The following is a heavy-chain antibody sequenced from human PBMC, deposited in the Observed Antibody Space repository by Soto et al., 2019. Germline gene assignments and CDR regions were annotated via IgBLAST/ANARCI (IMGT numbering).Heavy chain of an antibody. CDR2: INPNSGGT. CDR3: ARDQYQQQWLAGNYYGMDV. CDR1: GYTFTCYY. J-gene: IGHJ6*02. Sequence: GASVKVSCKASGYTFTCYYMHWVRQAPGQGLEWMGWINPNSGGTNYAQKFQGRVTMTRDTSISTAYMELSRLRSDDTAVYYCARDQYQQQWLAGNYYGMDVWGQGTTVTVSS. D-gene: IGHD6-19*01. V-gene: IGHV1-2*02.